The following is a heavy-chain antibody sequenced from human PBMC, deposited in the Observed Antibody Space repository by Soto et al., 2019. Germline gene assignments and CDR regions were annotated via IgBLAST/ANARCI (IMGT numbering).Heavy chain of an antibody. J-gene: IGHJ6*02. V-gene: IGHV3-30*18. CDR3: AKSQIVVVPAAAMDV. CDR2: ISYDGSNK. Sequence: GGSLRLSCAASGFTFSSYGMHWVRQAPGKGLEWVAVISYDGSNKYYADSVKGRFTISRDNSKNTLYLQMNSLRAEDTAVYYCAKSQIVVVPAAAMDVWGQGTTVAVSS. D-gene: IGHD2-2*01. CDR1: GFTFSSYG.